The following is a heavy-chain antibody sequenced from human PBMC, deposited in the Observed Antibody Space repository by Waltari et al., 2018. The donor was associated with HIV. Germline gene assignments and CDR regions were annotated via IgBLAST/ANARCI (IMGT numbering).Heavy chain of an antibody. CDR1: GFTFSSYW. CDR2: INREGSKA. J-gene: IGHJ6*02. V-gene: IGHV3-74*01. Sequence: EVQLVESGGGLVQPGGSLRLSCAASGFTFSSYWMHWVRQAPGKGLVGGAGINREGSKARYADSGKGRFTISRDNAKNTLYLQINSLRGEDTAVYYCARGQYYSMDVWGQGTTVTVSS. D-gene: IGHD3-10*01. CDR3: ARGQYYSMDV.